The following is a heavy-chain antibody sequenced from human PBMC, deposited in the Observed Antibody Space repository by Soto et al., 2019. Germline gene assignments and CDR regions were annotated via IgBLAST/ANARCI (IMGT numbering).Heavy chain of an antibody. V-gene: IGHV5-51*01. Sequence: GESLKISCKGSGYKFSNYWIGWVRQMPGKGLEWMGIIYPGDSDATYSPSFQGQVTISADKSISTAYLQWSSLKASDTAMYYCARRPYYDILTGSDAFGIWGQGTMVTVSS. CDR1: GYKFSNYW. J-gene: IGHJ3*02. D-gene: IGHD3-9*01. CDR3: ARRPYYDILTGSDAFGI. CDR2: IYPGDSDA.